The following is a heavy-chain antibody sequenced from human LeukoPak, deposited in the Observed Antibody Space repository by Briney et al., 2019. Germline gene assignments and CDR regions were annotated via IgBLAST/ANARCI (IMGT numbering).Heavy chain of an antibody. CDR3: ARRGYSSSWYPVDLIDY. Sequence: SETLSLTCTVSGGSISSSSYYWGWIRQPPGKGLEWIGSIYYSGSTYYNPSLKSRVTISVDTSKNQFSLKLSSVTAADTAVYYCARRGYSSSWYPVDLIDYWGQGTLVTVSS. D-gene: IGHD6-13*01. CDR2: IYYSGST. V-gene: IGHV4-39*01. J-gene: IGHJ4*02. CDR1: GGSISSSSYY.